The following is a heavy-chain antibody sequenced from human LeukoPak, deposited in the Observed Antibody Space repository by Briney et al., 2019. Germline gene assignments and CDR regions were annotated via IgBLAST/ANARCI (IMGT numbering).Heavy chain of an antibody. J-gene: IGHJ5*02. CDR3: ASKYYDFWKGNWFDP. V-gene: IGHV4-34*12. D-gene: IGHD3-3*01. CDR1: GGSFSGYY. CDR2: IIHSGST. Sequence: SETLSLTCAVYGGSFSGYYWSWIRQPPGKGLEWIGEIIHSGSTNYNPSPKSRVTISVDTSKNQFSLKLSSVAAADTAVYYCASKYYDFWKGNWFDPWGQGILVTVSS.